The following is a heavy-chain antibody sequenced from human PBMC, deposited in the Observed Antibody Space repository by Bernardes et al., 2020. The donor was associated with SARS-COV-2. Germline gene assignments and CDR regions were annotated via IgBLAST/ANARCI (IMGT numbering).Heavy chain of an antibody. D-gene: IGHD5-12*01. CDR3: ARDASTPWNKYIDDY. Sequence: GGSLRLSCAASGFTFSNFGVHWVRQAPGKGLVWVSRINGDGSNTNYADAVKGRFIITRDNAKSTVFLHMNSLRVEDTAVYNGARDASTPWNKYIDDYWGQGSLVTVSS. CDR1: GFTFSNFG. J-gene: IGHJ4*02. V-gene: IGHV3-74*01. CDR2: INGDGSNT.